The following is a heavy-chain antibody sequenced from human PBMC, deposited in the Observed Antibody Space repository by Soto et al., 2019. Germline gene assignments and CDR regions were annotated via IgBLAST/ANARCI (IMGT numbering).Heavy chain of an antibody. D-gene: IGHD3-10*02. CDR1: GYTFTSYG. J-gene: IGHJ4*02. CDR2: ISAYNGNT. CDR3: ARVESGRVRRVHGY. Sequence: ASVKVSCKASGYTFTSYGISWVRQAPGQGLEWMGWISAYNGNTNYAQKLQGRVTMTTGTSTSTAYMELRSLRSDDTAVYYCARVESGRVRRVHGYWGQGTLVTVSS. V-gene: IGHV1-18*01.